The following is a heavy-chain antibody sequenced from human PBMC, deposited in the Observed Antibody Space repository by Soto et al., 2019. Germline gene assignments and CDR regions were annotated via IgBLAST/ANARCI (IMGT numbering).Heavy chain of an antibody. J-gene: IGHJ4*02. V-gene: IGHV3-30*18. CDR1: GFTFSSYG. CDR2: ISYDGSNK. CDR3: AKAYYDILTGFTPLFDY. Sequence: GSLRLSCAASGFTFSSYGMHWVRQAPGKGLEWVAVISYDGSNKYYADSVKGRFTISRDNSKNTLYLQMNSLRAEDTAVYYCAKAYYDILTGFTPLFDYWGQGTLVTVSS. D-gene: IGHD3-9*01.